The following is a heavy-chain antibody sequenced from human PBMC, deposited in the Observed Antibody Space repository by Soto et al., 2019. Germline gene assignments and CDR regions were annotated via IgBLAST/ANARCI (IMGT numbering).Heavy chain of an antibody. D-gene: IGHD3-3*01. CDR1: GGSFSGYY. V-gene: IGHV4-34*01. J-gene: IGHJ4*02. Sequence: PSETLSLTCGVYGGSFSGYYGIWIRQTPGKGLEWIGEINHGGSTTYNPSLRRRVTISVDTSKNQFSLKLTSMTAADTAVYYCATTLVTRKRSGYKYWGQGNQVTVSS. CDR3: ATTLVTRKRSGYKY. CDR2: INHGGST.